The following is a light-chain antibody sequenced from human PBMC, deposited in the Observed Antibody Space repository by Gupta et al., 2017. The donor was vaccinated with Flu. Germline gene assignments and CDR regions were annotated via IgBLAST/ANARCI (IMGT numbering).Light chain of an antibody. Sequence: SSVLTQAPSVSVAPGETATITCGGVNVGSKSVHWYQQKPGPAPVLVVYDNSDRHSGIPARFSGSTSGTTATVTVTRVEAGDEADFYCQVWDNSSGRAVFGGGTKLTVL. V-gene: IGLV3-21*02. CDR2: DNS. J-gene: IGLJ2*01. CDR3: QVWDNSSGRAV. CDR1: NVGSKS.